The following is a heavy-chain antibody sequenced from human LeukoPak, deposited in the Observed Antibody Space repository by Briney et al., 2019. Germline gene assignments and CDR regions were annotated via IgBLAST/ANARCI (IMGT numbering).Heavy chain of an antibody. Sequence: GAPVKVSCKASGYTFTGYYMHWVRQPPAQGLEWMGWINPNSGGTNYAQKFQGRVTMTRDTSISTAYMELSRLRSDDTAVYYCARDPGSSSWFYVYWGQGTLVTVSS. D-gene: IGHD6-13*01. V-gene: IGHV1-2*02. J-gene: IGHJ4*02. CDR2: INPNSGGT. CDR1: GYTFTGYY. CDR3: ARDPGSSSWFYVY.